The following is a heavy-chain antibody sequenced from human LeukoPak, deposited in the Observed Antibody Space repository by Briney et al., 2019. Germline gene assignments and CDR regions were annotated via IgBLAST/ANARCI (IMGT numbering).Heavy chain of an antibody. CDR2: ISSSGSTI. D-gene: IGHD3-3*01. Sequence: PGGSLRLSCAASGFTFSDYYMSWIRQAPGKGLEWVSYISSSGSTIYYADSVKGRFTISRDNAKNSLYLQMNSLRAEDTAVYYCAKEGIFGVVITESDWFDPWGQGTLVTVSS. CDR3: AKEGIFGVVITESDWFDP. CDR1: GFTFSDYY. V-gene: IGHV3-11*01. J-gene: IGHJ5*02.